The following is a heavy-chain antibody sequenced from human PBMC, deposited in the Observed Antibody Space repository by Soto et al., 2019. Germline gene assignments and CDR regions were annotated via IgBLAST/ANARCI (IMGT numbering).Heavy chain of an antibody. J-gene: IGHJ4*02. CDR2: VYFSGTT. V-gene: IGHV4-39*01. CDR1: GVSITTTSYY. Sequence: SETLSLTCTVSGVSITTTSYYWGWIRQPPGKGLEWIGSVYFSGTTYYNPSLKSRVTISVDTSKNHFSLRLSPVTAADTAIYYCARHGSYWGQGTLVTVSS. CDR3: ARHGSY.